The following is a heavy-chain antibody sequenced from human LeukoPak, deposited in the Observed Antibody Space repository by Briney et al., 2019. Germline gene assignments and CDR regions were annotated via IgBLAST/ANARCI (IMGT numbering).Heavy chain of an antibody. J-gene: IGHJ4*02. Sequence: ASVKVSCKASGYTFTSYYMHWVRQAPGQGLEWMGIINPSGGSTSYAQKFQGRVTMTRATSTSTVYMELSSLRSEDTAVYYCARDQGPRNCSSTSCYWDYWGQGTLVTVSS. CDR3: ARDQGPRNCSSTSCYWDY. CDR2: INPSGGST. V-gene: IGHV1-46*01. CDR1: GYTFTSYY. D-gene: IGHD2-2*01.